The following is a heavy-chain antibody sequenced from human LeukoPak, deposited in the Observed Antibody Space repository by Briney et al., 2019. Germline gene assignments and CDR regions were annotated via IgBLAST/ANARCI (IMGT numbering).Heavy chain of an antibody. CDR2: INHSGST. D-gene: IGHD6-19*01. CDR3: ARPGLTHSSGWSRVQRGHFDY. Sequence: SETLSLTCAVYGGSFSGYYWSWIRQPPGKGLEWIGEINHSGSTNYNPSLKSRVTISVDTSKNQFSLKLSSVTAAGTAVYYCARPGLTHSSGWSRVQRGHFDYWGQGTLVTVSS. V-gene: IGHV4-34*01. CDR1: GGSFSGYY. J-gene: IGHJ4*02.